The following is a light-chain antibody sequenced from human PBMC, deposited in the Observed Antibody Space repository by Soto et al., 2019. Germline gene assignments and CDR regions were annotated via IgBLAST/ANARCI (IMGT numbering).Light chain of an antibody. CDR3: QHYNSYPPT. J-gene: IGKJ4*01. CDR1: QGISNH. CDR2: TAS. Sequence: DLQMTQSPSSLSASVGDRVTITCRASQGISNHLAWVQQKPGKAPKPLISTASSLQSGVPSRFSGSGFGTDFTLTISSLQPEDFATYYCQHYNSYPPTFGGGTKVEIK. V-gene: IGKV1-16*01.